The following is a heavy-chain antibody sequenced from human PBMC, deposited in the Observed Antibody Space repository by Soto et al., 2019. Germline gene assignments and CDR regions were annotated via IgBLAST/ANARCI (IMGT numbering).Heavy chain of an antibody. Sequence: SETLSLTCTASGGSISCYYVGCILLPPGKGLELIGYIYYSGSTNYTPSLKSRVTISVDTSKNQFSLKLSSVTAADTAVYYCARQSDHRYCSGGSCSLNWFDPWGQGTLVTVS. CDR1: GGSISCYY. CDR2: IYYSGST. V-gene: IGHV4-59*01. D-gene: IGHD2-15*01. CDR3: ARQSDHRYCSGGSCSLNWFDP. J-gene: IGHJ5*02.